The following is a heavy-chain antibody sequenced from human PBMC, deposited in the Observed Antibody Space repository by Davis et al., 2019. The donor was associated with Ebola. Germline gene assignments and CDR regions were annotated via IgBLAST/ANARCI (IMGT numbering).Heavy chain of an antibody. V-gene: IGHV3-23*01. CDR2: VSGSGRNT. J-gene: IGHJ4*02. CDR1: GFTFSNYA. CDR3: ANEIRPNDN. Sequence: GESLKTSCAASGFTFSNYAMSWVRQAPGKGLEWVSSVSGSGRNTYYADSVKGRLTISRDNSRNTVYLEMYSLRVEDTAVYYCANEIRPNDNWGQGTLVTVSS.